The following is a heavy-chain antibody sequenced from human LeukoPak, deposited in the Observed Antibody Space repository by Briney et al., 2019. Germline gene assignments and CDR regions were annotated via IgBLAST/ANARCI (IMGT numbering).Heavy chain of an antibody. D-gene: IGHD2-15*01. CDR2: ISGSGGRS. V-gene: IGHV3-23*01. Sequence: PGGALRDSCAASGFTFSTYAMSWVRQAPGKGLEWVSDISGSGGRSYLAHSVRGRFTISSDNSKKHLYLQMNNLRANDTPVIYCAKPRYVSVGSCFPQLTPDYWGEGAMVSV. CDR1: GFTFSTYA. CDR3: AKPRYVSVGSCFPQLTPDY. J-gene: IGHJ4*02.